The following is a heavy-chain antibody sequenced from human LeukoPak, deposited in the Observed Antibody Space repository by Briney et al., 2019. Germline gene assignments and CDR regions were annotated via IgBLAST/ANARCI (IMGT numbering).Heavy chain of an antibody. CDR3: AKTYSSGWDDAFGI. J-gene: IGHJ3*02. CDR1: GFTFDDYA. Sequence: PGGSLRLSCAASGFTFDDYAMHWVRHAPGKGLEWVSGISWNSGSIGYADSVKGRFTISRDNAKNSLYLQMNSLRAEDMALYYCAKTYSSGWDDAFGIWGQGTMVTVSS. V-gene: IGHV3-9*03. CDR2: ISWNSGSI. D-gene: IGHD6-19*01.